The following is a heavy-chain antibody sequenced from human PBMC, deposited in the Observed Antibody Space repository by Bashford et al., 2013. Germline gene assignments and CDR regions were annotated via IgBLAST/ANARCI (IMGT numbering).Heavy chain of an antibody. Sequence: ASVKVSCKASGYSFTGNYLHWVRQAPGQGLEWMGIIFPNDGGTIDAQKFRGRVTMTRDTSTSTVYMELSSLRSEDTAVYYCARDRETDTAMVTNDYWGQGTLVTVSS. D-gene: IGHD5-18*01. CDR2: IFPNDGGT. J-gene: IGHJ4*02. V-gene: IGHV1-46*01. CDR1: GYSFTGNY. CDR3: ARDRETDTAMVTNDY.